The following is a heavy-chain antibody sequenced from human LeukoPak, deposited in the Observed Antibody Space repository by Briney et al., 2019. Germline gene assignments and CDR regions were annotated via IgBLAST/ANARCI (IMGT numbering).Heavy chain of an antibody. V-gene: IGHV3-23*01. Sequence: PGGSLRLSCAASGFTFSSYAMSWVRQAPGKGLEWVSAISGSGGSTYYADSVKGRFTIFRDNSKNTLYLQMKSLRAEETAVYYCAKGGRIQLWPNVYYYYYYMDVWGKGTTVTVSS. J-gene: IGHJ6*03. CDR3: AKGGRIQLWPNVYYYYYYMDV. CDR1: GFTFSSYA. CDR2: ISGSGGST. D-gene: IGHD5-18*01.